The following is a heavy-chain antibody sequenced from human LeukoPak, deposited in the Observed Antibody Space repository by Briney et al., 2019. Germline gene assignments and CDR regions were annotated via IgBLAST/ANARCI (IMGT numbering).Heavy chain of an antibody. V-gene: IGHV4-61*02. J-gene: IGHJ4*02. CDR1: GGSISSGSYY. CDR3: ARDLVGAYFDY. D-gene: IGHD1-26*01. Sequence: SETLSLTCTVSGGSISSGSYYWSWIRQPAGKGLEWIGRIYTSGSTNYNPSLKSRVTISVDTSKNQFSLKLSSVTAADTAVYYCARDLVGAYFDYWGQGTLVTVSS. CDR2: IYTSGST.